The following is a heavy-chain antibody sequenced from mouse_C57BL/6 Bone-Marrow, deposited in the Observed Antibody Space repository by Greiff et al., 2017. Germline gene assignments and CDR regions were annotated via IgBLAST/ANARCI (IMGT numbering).Heavy chain of an antibody. J-gene: IGHJ4*01. V-gene: IGHV1-81*01. CDR3: AREGYAMDY. CDR2: IYPRSGNT. CDR1: GYTFTSYG. Sequence: VKPLESGAELARPGASVKLSCKASGYTFTSYGISWVKQRTGQGLEWIGEIYPRSGNTYYNEKFKGKATLTADKSSSTAYMELRSLTSEDSAVYFCAREGYAMDYWGQGTSVTVSS.